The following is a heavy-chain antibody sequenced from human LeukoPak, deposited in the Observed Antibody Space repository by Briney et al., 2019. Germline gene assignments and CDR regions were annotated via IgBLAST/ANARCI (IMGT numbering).Heavy chain of an antibody. CDR1: GGSLSSYY. D-gene: IGHD5-18*01. Sequence: SETLSLTCTVSGGSLSSYYWSWIRQPPGKGLEWIGYIYYSGSTNYNPSLKSRVTISVDTSKNQFSLKLSSVTAADTAVYYRARDTGYSYGYLDYWGQGTLVTVSS. J-gene: IGHJ4*02. V-gene: IGHV4-59*01. CDR2: IYYSGST. CDR3: ARDTGYSYGYLDY.